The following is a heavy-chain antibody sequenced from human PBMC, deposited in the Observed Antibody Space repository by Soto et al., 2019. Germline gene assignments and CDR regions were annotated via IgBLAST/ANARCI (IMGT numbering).Heavy chain of an antibody. CDR1: GDTFTNYY. V-gene: IGHV1-46*01. CDR3: ARGGHVVVVTAALDY. Sequence: QVQLMQSGAEVKKPGASVKVSCKASGDTFTNYYIHWVRQAPGQGLEWMGTVNPSGGHTTYAQHLLVRVTMTRDTSTSTLYMELTSLTSDDTAVDYCARGGHVVVVTAALDYWGQGTLVTVSS. J-gene: IGHJ4*02. CDR2: VNPSGGHT. D-gene: IGHD2-21*02.